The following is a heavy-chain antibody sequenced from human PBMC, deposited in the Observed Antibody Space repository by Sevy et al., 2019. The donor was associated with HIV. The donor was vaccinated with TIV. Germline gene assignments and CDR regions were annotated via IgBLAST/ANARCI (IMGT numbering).Heavy chain of an antibody. CDR1: GFTFSSYS. J-gene: IGHJ4*02. Sequence: GGSLRLSCAASGFTFSSYSMNWVRQAPGKGLEWVSSISSSSYIYYADSVKGRFTISRDNAKNSLYLQMNSLRAEDTAVYYCARDPHFYYDILTGYYRGGGIDYWGQGTLVTVSS. D-gene: IGHD3-9*01. V-gene: IGHV3-21*01. CDR2: ISSSSYI. CDR3: ARDPHFYYDILTGYYRGGGIDY.